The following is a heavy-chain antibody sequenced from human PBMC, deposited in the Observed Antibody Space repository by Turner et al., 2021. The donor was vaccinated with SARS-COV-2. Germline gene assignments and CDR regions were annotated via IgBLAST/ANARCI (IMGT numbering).Heavy chain of an antibody. CDR1: GYTLIELS. J-gene: IGHJ5*02. CDR2: FDHEEGEK. V-gene: IGHV1-24*01. CDR3: ATAPPDCTNGVGPNWFDP. Sequence: QVQLVQSGAEVKKPGASVKVSCKVSGYTLIELSMHWVRQAPGKGLEWMGGFDHEEGEKIYAQKYQGRVTMTEDTSTDTAYMELSRLRSEDTAVYYWATAPPDCTNGVGPNWFDPWGQGTLVTVSS. D-gene: IGHD2-8*01.